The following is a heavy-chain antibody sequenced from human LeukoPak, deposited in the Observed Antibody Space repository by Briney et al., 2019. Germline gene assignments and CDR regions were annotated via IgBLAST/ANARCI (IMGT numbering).Heavy chain of an antibody. V-gene: IGHV1-69*13. CDR3: ATSGSYFNWFDP. CDR2: IIPIFGTA. J-gene: IGHJ5*02. Sequence: GASVKVSCKASGYTFTNFGISWVRQAPGQGLEWMGGIIPIFGTANYAQKFQGRVTITADESTSTAYMELSSLRSEDTAVYYCATSGSYFNWFDPWGQGTLVTVSS. CDR1: GYTFTNFG. D-gene: IGHD1-26*01.